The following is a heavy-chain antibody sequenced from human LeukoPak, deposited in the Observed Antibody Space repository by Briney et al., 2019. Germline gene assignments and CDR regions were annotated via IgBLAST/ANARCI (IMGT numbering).Heavy chain of an antibody. J-gene: IGHJ4*02. CDR3: ARGRAFTMVRGSSDY. Sequence: TGGSLRLSCAASGFTFSSYTMNWVRQPPGKGLERVSNIGTSSTTIYYADSVKGRFTISRDNSKNTLYLQMNSLRAEDTAVYYCARGRAFTMVRGSSDYWGQGTLVTVSS. D-gene: IGHD3-10*01. CDR1: GFTFSSYT. V-gene: IGHV3-48*01. CDR2: IGTSSTTI.